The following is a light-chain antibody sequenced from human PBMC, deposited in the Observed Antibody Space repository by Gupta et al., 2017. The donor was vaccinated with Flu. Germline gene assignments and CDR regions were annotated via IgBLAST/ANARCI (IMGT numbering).Light chain of an antibody. CDR2: HAS. V-gene: IGKV1-9*01. CDR3: QHPDSYPRT. J-gene: IGKJ1*01. Sequence: PSSMYASVGDQVTIRSPVREGLSSSFGWYQDKPGKGPNPLIYHASALRSGVPSRFSGSGTGTEFTLTISSLQPEDFANYYCQHPDSYPRTFGQGTKVEIK. CDR1: EGLSSS.